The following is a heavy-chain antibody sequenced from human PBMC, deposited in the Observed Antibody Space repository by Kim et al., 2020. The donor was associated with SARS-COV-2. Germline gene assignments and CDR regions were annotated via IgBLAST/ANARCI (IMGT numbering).Heavy chain of an antibody. CDR1: GFTFSTYA. V-gene: IGHV3-23*03. Sequence: GGSLRLSCAASGFTFSTYAMSWVRQAPGKGLEWVSVIYSGGGSTYYADSVEGRFTIARDNSKNTLYLQMSSLRAEDTAGYYCAKSGSGSVNGFSDYWGQG. CDR2: IYSGGGST. J-gene: IGHJ4*02. D-gene: IGHD3-10*01. CDR3: AKSGSGSVNGFSDY.